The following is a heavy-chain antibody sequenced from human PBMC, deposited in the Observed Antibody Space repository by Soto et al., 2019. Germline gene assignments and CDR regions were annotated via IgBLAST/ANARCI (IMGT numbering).Heavy chain of an antibody. CDR3: ARATRDTAMVHN. V-gene: IGHV3-33*08. J-gene: IGHJ4*02. D-gene: IGHD5-18*01. CDR1: GFTFSSYG. Sequence: QVQLVESGGGVVQPGRSLRLSCAASGFTFSSYGMHWVRQAPGKGLEWVAVIWSDASNKYYADSVKGRFTISRDNSQNTLYLQMNSLRAEDTAFYYCARATRDTAMVHNWGQGTLVTVSS. CDR2: IWSDASNK.